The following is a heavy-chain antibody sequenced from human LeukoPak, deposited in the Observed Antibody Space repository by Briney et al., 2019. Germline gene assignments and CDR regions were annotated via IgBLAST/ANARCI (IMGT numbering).Heavy chain of an antibody. CDR1: GFTFSSYA. CDR3: ARVGYRGSYLDY. V-gene: IGHV3-64*01. Sequence: GGSLRPSCAASGFTFSSYATHWVRQAPGKGLEYLSAISRNGGSTYYANSVKGRFTISRDNSKNTLYLKMGSLRAEDMAVYYCARVGYRGSYLDYWGQGTLVTVSS. CDR2: ISRNGGST. J-gene: IGHJ4*02. D-gene: IGHD1-26*01.